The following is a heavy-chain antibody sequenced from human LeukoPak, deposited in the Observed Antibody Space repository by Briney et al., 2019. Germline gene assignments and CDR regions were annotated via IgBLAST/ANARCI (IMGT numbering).Heavy chain of an antibody. J-gene: IGHJ4*02. CDR1: GGTFSSCA. Sequence: GASVKVSCKASGGTFSSCAISWVRQAPGQGLEWMGGIIPIFGTANYAQKFQGRVTITADESTSTAYMELSSLRSEDTAVYYCARGQGDPRVPSSWYNTHYWGQGTLVTVSS. D-gene: IGHD6-13*01. CDR3: ARGQGDPRVPSSWYNTHY. CDR2: IIPIFGTA. V-gene: IGHV1-69*13.